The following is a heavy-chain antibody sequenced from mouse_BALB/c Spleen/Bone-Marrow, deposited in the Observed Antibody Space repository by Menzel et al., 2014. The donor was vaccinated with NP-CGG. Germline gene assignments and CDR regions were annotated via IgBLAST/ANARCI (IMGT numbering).Heavy chain of an antibody. J-gene: IGHJ2*01. CDR2: IRLKSNNYAT. CDR1: GFTFSNYW. CDR3: TRRGYGNDY. D-gene: IGHD2-10*02. V-gene: IGHV6-6*02. Sequence: EVQVVESGGGLVQPGGSMKLSCVASGFTFSNYWMNWVRPSPEKGLEWVAEIRLKSNNYATHYAESVKGRFTISRDDSKSSVYLQMNNLRAEDTGIYYCTRRGYGNDYWGQGTTLTVSS.